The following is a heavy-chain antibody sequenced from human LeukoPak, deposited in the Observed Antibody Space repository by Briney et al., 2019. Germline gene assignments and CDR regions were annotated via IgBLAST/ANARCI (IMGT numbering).Heavy chain of an antibody. D-gene: IGHD6-13*01. V-gene: IGHV3-21*01. CDR3: ARDQGYSSSWYPDDYYYYMDV. J-gene: IGHJ6*03. CDR2: ISSSSSYI. Sequence: GGCLRLSCAASGFTFSSYSMNWVRQAPGKGLEWVSSISSSSSYIYYADSVKGRFTISRDNAKNSLYLQMNSLRAEDTAVYYCARDQGYSSSWYPDDYYYYMDVWGKGTTVTISS. CDR1: GFTFSSYS.